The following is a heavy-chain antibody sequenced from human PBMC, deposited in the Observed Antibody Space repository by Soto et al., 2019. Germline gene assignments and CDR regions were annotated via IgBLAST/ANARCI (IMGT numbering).Heavy chain of an antibody. Sequence: QITLKESGPTLVKPTQTLTLTCTFSGFSLSTSGVGVGWIRQPPGKALEWLALIYWDDDKRYSPSLKSRLTITKDTSKNPVVLTMTKMDPVDTATYYCAHRAYDILTGYLDWFDPWGQGTMVTVSS. CDR1: GFSLSTSGVG. D-gene: IGHD3-9*01. J-gene: IGHJ5*02. CDR2: IYWDDDK. V-gene: IGHV2-5*02. CDR3: AHRAYDILTGYLDWFDP.